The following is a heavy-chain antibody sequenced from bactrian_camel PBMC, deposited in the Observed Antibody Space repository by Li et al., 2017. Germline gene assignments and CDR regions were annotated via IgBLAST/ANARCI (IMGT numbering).Heavy chain of an antibody. CDR3: AAEEITYRRKRELGASGVCGDFTL. Sequence: HVQLVESGGGSVQAGGSLRLSCAGTGIHLSSAFCVGWFRQVPGKEREGVASIRPGATTTAYASSVRGRFSISLDTAKNTVFLLMNSLKPEDTATYYCAAEEITYRRKRELGASGVCGDFTLWGQGTQVTVS. J-gene: IGHJ4*01. V-gene: IGHV3S61*01. CDR2: IRPGATTT. CDR1: GIHLSSAFC. D-gene: IGHD1*01.